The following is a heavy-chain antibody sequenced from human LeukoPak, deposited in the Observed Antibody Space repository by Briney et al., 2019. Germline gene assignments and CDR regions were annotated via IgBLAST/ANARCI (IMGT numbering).Heavy chain of an antibody. CDR3: AKSLRIAVAGMIDY. J-gene: IGHJ4*02. Sequence: PGGSLRLSRAASGFTFDDYAMHWVRQAPGKGLEWVSLISWDGGSTYYADSVKGRFTISRDNSKNSLYLQMNSLRAEDTALYYCAKSLRIAVAGMIDYWGQGTLVTVSS. D-gene: IGHD6-19*01. CDR2: ISWDGGST. CDR1: GFTFDDYA. V-gene: IGHV3-43D*03.